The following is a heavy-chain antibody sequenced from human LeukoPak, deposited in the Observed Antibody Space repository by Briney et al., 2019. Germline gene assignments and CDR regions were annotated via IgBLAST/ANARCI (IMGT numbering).Heavy chain of an antibody. D-gene: IGHD1-1*01. J-gene: IGHJ4*02. V-gene: IGHV4-39*07. CDR2: IYYSGST. CDR1: GGSISSSSYY. CDR3: ARDDTGTFDY. Sequence: SETLSLTCTVSGGSISSSSYYWGWIRQPPGKGLEWIGSIYYSGSTYYNPSLKSRVTISVDTSKNQFSLKLSSVTAADTAVYYCARDDTGTFDYWGQGTLVTVPS.